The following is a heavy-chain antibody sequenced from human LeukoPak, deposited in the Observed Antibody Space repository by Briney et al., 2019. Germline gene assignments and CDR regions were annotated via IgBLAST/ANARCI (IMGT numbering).Heavy chain of an antibody. Sequence: PGGSLRLSCAASGFTFSSYWMSWVRQAPGKGLEWVANIKQDGSEKYYVDSVKGRFTISRDNAKNSLYLQMNSLRAEDTAVYYCAGARYCSSTSCPYGMDVWGQGTKVTVSS. CDR2: IKQDGSEK. CDR3: AGARYCSSTSCPYGMDV. V-gene: IGHV3-7*01. J-gene: IGHJ6*02. D-gene: IGHD2-2*01. CDR1: GFTFSSYW.